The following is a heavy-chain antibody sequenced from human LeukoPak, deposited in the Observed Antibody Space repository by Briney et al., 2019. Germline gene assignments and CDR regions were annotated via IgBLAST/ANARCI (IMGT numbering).Heavy chain of an antibody. CDR3: GRRDSSGSFDY. Sequence: SETLSLTCTVSDGSIRSHYWSWIRQPPGKVLELIGNIYNSGSTNYNPSLKSRVTISVDTSKNQFSLKLSSVTAADTAVYYCGRRDSSGSFDYWGQGTLVTVSS. J-gene: IGHJ4*02. V-gene: IGHV4-59*08. CDR2: IYNSGST. CDR1: DGSIRSHY. D-gene: IGHD3-22*01.